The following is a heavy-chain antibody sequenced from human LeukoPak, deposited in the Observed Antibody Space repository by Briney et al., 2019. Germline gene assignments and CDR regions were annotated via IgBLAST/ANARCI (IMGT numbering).Heavy chain of an antibody. CDR3: ARLRGGYRLY. CDR2: ISGSGGST. V-gene: IGHV3-23*01. D-gene: IGHD5-24*01. J-gene: IGHJ4*02. CDR1: GFTFSSYA. Sequence: GRSLRLSCAASGFTFSSYAMSWVRQAPGKGLEWVSGISGSGGSTYYADFMKGRFTISRDNSKNSLYLQINSLRAEDTAVYYCARLRGGYRLYWGQGTLVTVSS.